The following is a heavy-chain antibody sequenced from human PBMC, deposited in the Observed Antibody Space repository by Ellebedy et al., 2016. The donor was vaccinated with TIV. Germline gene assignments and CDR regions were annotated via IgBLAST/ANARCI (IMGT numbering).Heavy chain of an antibody. CDR2: VNYRGTT. CDR1: GASISSSY. CDR3: ARAPPTSGTLFY. J-gene: IGHJ4*02. Sequence: SETLSLXXTVSGASISSSYWSWIRQPPGKGLEWIGYVNYRGTTNYNPSLKSRVTVSVDTSNNQFSLKLSSLTDVDTAFYYCARAPPTSGTLFYWGQGTLVTVSS. V-gene: IGHV4-59*12. D-gene: IGHD3-10*01.